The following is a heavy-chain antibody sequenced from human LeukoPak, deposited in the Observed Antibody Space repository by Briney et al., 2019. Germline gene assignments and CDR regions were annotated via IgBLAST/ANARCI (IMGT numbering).Heavy chain of an antibody. CDR3: ARGPQNVFDY. Sequence: PSETLTLTCGVFGGSFSASYWSWIRQPPGKGLEWIGSIYHSGNTYYNPSLKSRVTISVDTAKNQFSLKLTSVTAADTAVYYCARGPQNVFDYWGQGTLVTVSS. V-gene: IGHV4-34*01. CDR2: IYHSGNT. J-gene: IGHJ4*02. D-gene: IGHD3-10*02. CDR1: GGSFSASY.